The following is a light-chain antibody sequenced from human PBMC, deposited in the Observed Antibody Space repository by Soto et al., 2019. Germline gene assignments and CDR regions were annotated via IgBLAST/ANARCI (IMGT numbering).Light chain of an antibody. CDR1: QSVTSDW. J-gene: IGKJ2*01. CDR2: GAS. Sequence: EIVLTQSPGTLSLSPGERATLSCRASQSVTSDWLAWYRHNPGQAPRLLIYGASSRATGVPDRVSGSGSGTDFTLTSNRLEPEDFAVYYCQQYGNFPYTFGQGTKLEIK. V-gene: IGKV3-20*01. CDR3: QQYGNFPYT.